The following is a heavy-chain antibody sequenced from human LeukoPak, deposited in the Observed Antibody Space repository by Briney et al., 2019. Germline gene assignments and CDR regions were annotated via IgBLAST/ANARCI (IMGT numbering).Heavy chain of an antibody. J-gene: IGHJ4*02. V-gene: IGHV3-23*01. CDR3: ARLIGSVDTAVDY. CDR2: INSSGGST. Sequence: PGGSLRLSCAASGLTFSSYAMSWVRQAPGKGLEWVSGINSSGGSTEYADSVKGRFTISRDNSKNTLYLQMNSLSAEDTAVYYCARLIGSVDTAVDYWGQGTLVTVSS. D-gene: IGHD5-18*01. CDR1: GLTFSSYA.